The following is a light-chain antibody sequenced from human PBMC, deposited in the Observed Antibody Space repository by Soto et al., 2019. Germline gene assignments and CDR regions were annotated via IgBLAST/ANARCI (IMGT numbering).Light chain of an antibody. CDR1: QTVSSSYY. CDR3: QQYVTSPPGYT. J-gene: IGKJ2*01. V-gene: IGKV3-20*01. Sequence: EVVLTQSPGTLSLSPGERATLSCRTSQTVSSSYYLAWYQQKPGQAPRLLIYGASNRASGVPDRFSSGWSGTDFTLTISRLEPEDFAVYYCQQYVTSPPGYTSGQGTELRIK. CDR2: GAS.